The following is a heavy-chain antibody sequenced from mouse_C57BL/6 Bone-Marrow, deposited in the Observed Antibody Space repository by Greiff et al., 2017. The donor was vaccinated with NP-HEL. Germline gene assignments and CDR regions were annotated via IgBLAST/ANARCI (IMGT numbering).Heavy chain of an antibody. D-gene: IGHD1-1*01. J-gene: IGHJ1*03. CDR1: GYTFTSYW. V-gene: IGHV1-69*01. CDR2: IDPSDSYT. CDR3: ARGAYYYGSWYCDV. Sequence: QVQLQQPGAELVMPGASVKLSCKASGYTFTSYWMHWVKQRPGQGLEWIGEIDPSDSYTNYNQKFKGKSTLTVDKSSSTAYMQLSSLTTEDSAVYYCARGAYYYGSWYCDVWGTGTTVTVSS.